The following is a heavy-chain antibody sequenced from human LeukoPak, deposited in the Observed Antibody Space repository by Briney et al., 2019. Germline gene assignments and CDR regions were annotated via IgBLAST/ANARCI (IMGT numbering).Heavy chain of an antibody. Sequence: GGSLRLSCAASGFTFSSYSMNWVRQAPGKGLEWVSYISSSSSTIYYADSVKGRFTISRDNAKNSLYLQMNSLRAEDTAVYYCARTLKGRVLRFLEWLLSMDVWGKGTTVTVSS. CDR1: GFTFSSYS. CDR2: ISSSSSTI. CDR3: ARTLKGRVLRFLEWLLSMDV. J-gene: IGHJ6*03. V-gene: IGHV3-48*01. D-gene: IGHD3-3*01.